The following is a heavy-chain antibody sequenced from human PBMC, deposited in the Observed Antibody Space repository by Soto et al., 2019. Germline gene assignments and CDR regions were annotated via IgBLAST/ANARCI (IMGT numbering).Heavy chain of an antibody. V-gene: IGHV3-30*18. Sequence: PGGSLRLSCASYGVSFSSYGMPWVRQAPGRGLEWVAVISYDGSNKYYADSVKGRFTISRDTSKNTLYLQMNSLRAEDTAVFYFEEDRRTEAYGMEVWGQGTTVTVS. CDR1: GVSFSSYG. J-gene: IGHJ6*02. D-gene: IGHD2-2*01. CDR2: ISYDGSNK. CDR3: EEDRRTEAYGMEV.